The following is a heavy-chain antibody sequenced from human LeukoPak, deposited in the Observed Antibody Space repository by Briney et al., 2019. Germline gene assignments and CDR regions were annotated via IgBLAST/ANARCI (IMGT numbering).Heavy chain of an antibody. Sequence: GGSLRLSCAASGFTFDDYGMSWVRQAPGQGLEWVSGINWNGGSTGYADSVKGRFTISRDNAKNSPYLQMNSLRAEDTALYYCARDPVEMATILYYFDYWGQGTLVTVSS. V-gene: IGHV3-20*04. J-gene: IGHJ4*02. D-gene: IGHD5-24*01. CDR3: ARDPVEMATILYYFDY. CDR1: GFTFDDYG. CDR2: INWNGGST.